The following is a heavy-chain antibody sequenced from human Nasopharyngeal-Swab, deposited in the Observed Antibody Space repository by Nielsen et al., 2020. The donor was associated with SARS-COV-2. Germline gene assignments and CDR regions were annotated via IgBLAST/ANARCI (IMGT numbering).Heavy chain of an antibody. CDR3: VLETYGSYYYYYMDV. CDR2: TRNKANSYTT. Sequence: VRQAPGKGLEWVGRTRNKANSYTTEYAASVKGRFTISRDDSKNSLYLQMNSLKTEDTAVYYCVLETYGSYYYYYMDVWGKGTTVTVSS. V-gene: IGHV3-72*01. D-gene: IGHD4-17*01. J-gene: IGHJ6*03.